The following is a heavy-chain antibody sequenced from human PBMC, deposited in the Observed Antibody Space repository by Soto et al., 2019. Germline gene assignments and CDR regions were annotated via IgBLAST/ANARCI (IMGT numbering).Heavy chain of an antibody. V-gene: IGHV1-69*13. CDR2: IIPIFGTA. CDR3: ARVVGGWGSSWYGDAFDI. CDR1: GGTFSSYA. D-gene: IGHD6-13*01. J-gene: IGHJ3*02. Sequence: ASVKVSCKASGGTFSSYAISWVRQAPGQGLEWMGGIIPIFGTANYAQKFQGRVTITADESTSTAYMELSSLRSEDTAVYYCARVVGGWGSSWYGDAFDIWGQGIMV.